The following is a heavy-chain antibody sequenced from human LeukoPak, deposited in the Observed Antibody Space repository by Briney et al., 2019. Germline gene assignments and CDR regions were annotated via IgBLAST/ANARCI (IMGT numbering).Heavy chain of an antibody. J-gene: IGHJ4*02. V-gene: IGHV4-59*08. CDR1: GGSISSYY. CDR3: ARGTVTTPRLFDF. D-gene: IGHD4-17*01. CDR2: IYYSRST. Sequence: ETLSLTCTVSGGSISSYYWRWLRQPPGKGLEGGGYIYYSRSTNYNPSLKSRVTISVDTSKNQFSLKLSSVTAADTAVYYCARGTVTTPRLFDFWGQGTLVTVSS.